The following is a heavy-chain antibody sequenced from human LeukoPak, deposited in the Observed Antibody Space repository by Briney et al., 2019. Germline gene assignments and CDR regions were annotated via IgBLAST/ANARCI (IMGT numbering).Heavy chain of an antibody. V-gene: IGHV3-30-3*01. CDR1: GFTFSSYA. CDR2: ISYDGSNK. CDR3: ARGDIVVVSHFDY. Sequence: GGSLRLSCAASGFTFSSYAMHWVRQAPGKGLEWVAVISYDGSNKYYADSVKGRFTISRDNSKNTLYLQMNSLRAEDTAVYYCARGDIVVVSHFDYWGQGTLVTVSS. J-gene: IGHJ4*02. D-gene: IGHD2-2*01.